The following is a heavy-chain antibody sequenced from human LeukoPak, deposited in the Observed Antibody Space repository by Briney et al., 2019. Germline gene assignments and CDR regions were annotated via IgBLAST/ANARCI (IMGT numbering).Heavy chain of an antibody. CDR1: GGSISTSTYY. CDR2: IYYTGNT. CDR3: ARDRLQLQS. D-gene: IGHD1-1*01. Sequence: SETLSLTCTVSGGSISTSTYYWGWIRQPPGKGLEWIGYIYYTGNTNYNPSLKSRVTISVDTSKNQFSLKLSSVTAADTAVYYCARDRLQLQSWGQGTLVTVSS. J-gene: IGHJ5*02. V-gene: IGHV4-61*01.